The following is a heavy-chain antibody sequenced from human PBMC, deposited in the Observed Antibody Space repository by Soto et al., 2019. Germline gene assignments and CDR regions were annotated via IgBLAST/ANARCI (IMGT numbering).Heavy chain of an antibody. CDR1: GYTFTGNY. CDR2: INPRNGDT. D-gene: IGHD2-21*02. CDR3: VRGGGVDVVTPTRIVFDY. J-gene: IGHJ4*02. Sequence: QVQLVQSGAEVKKPGASVKVSCKVSGYTFTGNYMHWMRQAPGQGPEWMGWINPRNGDTDYAQKFQGRVIITRDTSISTAYMDLSRLTSDDTAIYFWVRGGGVDVVTPTRIVFDYWGQGTLLTVSS. V-gene: IGHV1-2*02.